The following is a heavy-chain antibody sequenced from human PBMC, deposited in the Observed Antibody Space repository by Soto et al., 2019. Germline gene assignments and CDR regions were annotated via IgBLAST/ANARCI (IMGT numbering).Heavy chain of an antibody. Sequence: LRLSCEASGFNFQKFAMGWVRQAPREGLEWVSGISCCGVSTFYADSVKGRFSLARDDSKNTLSLQLNSLRVEDTAHYYCAKADGEQWLIPHLDNWGQGTQVTVSS. V-gene: IGHV3-23*01. J-gene: IGHJ1*01. CDR1: GFNFQKFA. D-gene: IGHD6-19*01. CDR2: ISCCGVST. CDR3: AKADGEQWLIPHLDN.